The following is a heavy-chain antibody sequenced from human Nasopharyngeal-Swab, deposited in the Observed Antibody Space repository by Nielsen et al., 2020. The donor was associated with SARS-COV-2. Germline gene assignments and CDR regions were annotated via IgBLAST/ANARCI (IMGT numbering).Heavy chain of an antibody. CDR3: ARVREAMVRDAFDI. D-gene: IGHD5-18*01. Sequence: SETLSLTCTVSGGSISSYYWSWIRQPPGKGLEWIGYIYYSGSTNYNPSLKSRVTISVDTSKNQFSLKLSSVTAADTAVYYCARVREAMVRDAFDIWGQGTMVTVSS. J-gene: IGHJ3*02. V-gene: IGHV4-59*12. CDR2: IYYSGST. CDR1: GGSISSYY.